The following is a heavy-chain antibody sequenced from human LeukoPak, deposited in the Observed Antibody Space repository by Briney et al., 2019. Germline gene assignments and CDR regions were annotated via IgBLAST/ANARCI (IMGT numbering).Heavy chain of an antibody. CDR3: ARQALTIFGVLTSNWFDP. CDR2: INHRGDT. D-gene: IGHD3-3*01. J-gene: IGHJ5*02. Sequence: SETLSLTCAVSGGSFSSYYWSWIRQSPGKGLEWIAEINHRGDTNYNPSVKSRVTISVDTSKNQFSLKLSSVTAADTAVYYCARQALTIFGVLTSNWFDPWGQGTLVTVSS. V-gene: IGHV4-34*01. CDR1: GGSFSSYY.